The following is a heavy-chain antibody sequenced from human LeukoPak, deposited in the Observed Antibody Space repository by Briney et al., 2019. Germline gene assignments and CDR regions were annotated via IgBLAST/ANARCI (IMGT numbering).Heavy chain of an antibody. D-gene: IGHD6-19*01. V-gene: IGHV3-7*02. J-gene: IGHJ4*02. CDR2: IKADGSGK. CDR1: GFPFSNRW. Sequence: GGSLRLSCAASGFPFSNRWMSWVRQAPGKGLEWVANIKADGSGKYYVDSVKGRFTISRDNAKNSLYLQMNSLRAEDTAVYYCARSGSGWDNYFDYWGQGTLATVSS. CDR3: ARSGSGWDNYFDY.